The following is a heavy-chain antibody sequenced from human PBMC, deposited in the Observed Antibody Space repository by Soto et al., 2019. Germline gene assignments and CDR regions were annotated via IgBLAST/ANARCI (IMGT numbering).Heavy chain of an antibody. CDR3: AKNRGAGDYTNWSFAV. Sequence: EVQLLDSGGGLVQPGGSLRLSCAASGFMFSCCAMSWVRQAPGKGLEWVSTIHGDGDYSHYTDSVEGRFTISRDNSRNTLYLRMDILRADDTATYYCAKNRGAGDYTNWSFAVWGRGTLVAVSS. V-gene: IGHV3-23*01. CDR1: GFMFSCCA. CDR2: IHGDGDYS. D-gene: IGHD2-2*02. J-gene: IGHJ2*01.